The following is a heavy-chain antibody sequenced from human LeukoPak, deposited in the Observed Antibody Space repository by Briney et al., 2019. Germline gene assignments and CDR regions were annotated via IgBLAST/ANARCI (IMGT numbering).Heavy chain of an antibody. D-gene: IGHD3-3*01. CDR1: GFTFSSYA. J-gene: IGHJ4*02. CDR3: ATFYDFWSGYMYYFDY. CDR2: ISGSGGTT. V-gene: IGHV3-23*01. Sequence: GGSLRLSCAASGFTFSSYAMSWVRQAPGKGPEWVSAISGSGGTTYYADSVKGRFTVSRDNSKNTLYLQMNSLRAEDTAVYYCATFYDFWSGYMYYFDYWGQGTLVTVSS.